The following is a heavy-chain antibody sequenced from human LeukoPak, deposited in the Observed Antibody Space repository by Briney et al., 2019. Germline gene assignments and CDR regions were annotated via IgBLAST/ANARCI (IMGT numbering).Heavy chain of an antibody. CDR3: ARESVYGGKNFDY. D-gene: IGHD4-23*01. CDR1: GYTFTGYY. Sequence: ASVKVSCKASGYTFTGYYMHWVRQAPGQGLEWMGWINPNSGGTNYAQKFQGRVTMTRDTSASTVYMELSSLRSEDTAVYYCARESVYGGKNFDYWGQGTLVTVSS. J-gene: IGHJ4*02. V-gene: IGHV1-2*02. CDR2: INPNSGGT.